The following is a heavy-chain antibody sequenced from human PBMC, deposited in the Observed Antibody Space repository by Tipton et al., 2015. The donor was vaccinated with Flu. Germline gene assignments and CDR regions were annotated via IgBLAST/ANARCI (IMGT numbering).Heavy chain of an antibody. CDR2: INQDESEK. Sequence: SLRLSCAASGFTFSDYWMDWVRQAPGKGLEWVANINQDESEKYSVDSVKGRFTISRDNAKNSLYLQMNSLRAEGTAVYYCTRALDYWGQGTPVTVSS. CDR1: GFTFSDYW. V-gene: IGHV3-7*01. CDR3: TRALDY. J-gene: IGHJ4*02.